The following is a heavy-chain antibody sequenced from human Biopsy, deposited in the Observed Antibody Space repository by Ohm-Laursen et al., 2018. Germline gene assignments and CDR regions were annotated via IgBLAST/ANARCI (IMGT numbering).Heavy chain of an antibody. V-gene: IGHV1-2*02. CDR1: GYTFAGYY. D-gene: IGHD3-9*01. J-gene: IGHJ6*02. CDR3: ARVPAYPSIDGYYGLDL. CDR2: SNPNSGNA. Sequence: ASVKVSCKASGYTFAGYYLHWVRQAPGHGLEWMGWSNPNSGNANYAQSFQGRLTVTRDTSISTAYMELTSLTFDDTAIYYCARVPAYPSIDGYYGLDLWDQGTTVIVSS.